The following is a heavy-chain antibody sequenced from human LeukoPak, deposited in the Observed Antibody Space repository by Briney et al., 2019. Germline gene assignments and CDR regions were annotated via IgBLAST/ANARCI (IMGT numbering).Heavy chain of an antibody. CDR1: GGSFSGYY. Sequence: SETLSLTCAVYGGSFSGYYWSWIRQPPGKGLEWIGEINHSGSTNYNPSLKSRVTISVDTSKNQFSLKLSSVTAADTAVYYCARGLGIVATINGNWFDPWGQGTLVTVSS. CDR2: INHSGST. J-gene: IGHJ5*02. CDR3: ARGLGIVATINGNWFDP. D-gene: IGHD5-12*01. V-gene: IGHV4-34*01.